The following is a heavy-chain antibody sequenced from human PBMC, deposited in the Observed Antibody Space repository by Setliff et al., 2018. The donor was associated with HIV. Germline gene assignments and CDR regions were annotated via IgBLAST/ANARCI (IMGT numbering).Heavy chain of an antibody. J-gene: IGHJ4*02. V-gene: IGHV4-39*01. D-gene: IGHD6-19*01. CDR1: GGSISRGSYS. CDR2: ISYTGIT. CDR3: ARLRQWLAFFDS. Sequence: SETLSLTCNVSGGSISRGSYSWGWIRQPPGKGLEWIGSISYTGITNYNPSLKSRFTISADTSQNQFSLKLTSVTAADAAVYYCARLRQWLAFFDSWGQGTLVTVSS.